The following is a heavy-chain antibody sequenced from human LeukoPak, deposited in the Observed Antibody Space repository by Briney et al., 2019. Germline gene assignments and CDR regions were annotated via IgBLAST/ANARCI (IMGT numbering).Heavy chain of an antibody. CDR2: IYTSGST. D-gene: IGHD3-3*01. CDR3: VVQYYDFWSGYYAFDY. CDR1: GGSISSGSYY. Sequence: KPSETLSLTCTVSGGSISSGSYYWSWIRQPAGKGLEWIGRIYTSGSTNYNPSLKSRVTISVDTSKNQFSLKLSSVTAADTAVYYCVVQYYDFWSGYYAFDYWGPGTLVTVSS. J-gene: IGHJ4*02. V-gene: IGHV4-61*02.